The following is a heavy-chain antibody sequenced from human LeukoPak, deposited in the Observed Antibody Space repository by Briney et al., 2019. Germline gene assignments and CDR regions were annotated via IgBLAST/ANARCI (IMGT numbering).Heavy chain of an antibody. D-gene: IGHD2-15*01. V-gene: IGHV3-7*01. J-gene: IGHJ6*02. CDR2: IKQDGSEK. CDR1: GFTFSSYW. Sequence: PGGSLRLSCAASGFTFSSYWMSWVRQAPGKGLEWVANIKQDGSEKYYVDSVKGRFTISRDNAKNSLYLQMNSLRAEDTAVYYCARDDGVGGGIVVVVAENGMDVWGQGTTVTVSS. CDR3: ARDDGVGGGIVVVVAENGMDV.